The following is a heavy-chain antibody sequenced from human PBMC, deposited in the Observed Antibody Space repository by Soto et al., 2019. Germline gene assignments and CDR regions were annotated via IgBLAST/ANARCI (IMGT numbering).Heavy chain of an antibody. J-gene: IGHJ5*02. D-gene: IGHD3-10*01. CDR2: IIPIFGTA. V-gene: IGHV1-69*12. CDR3: ARKGTASAGSYYSWLPSGVDP. Sequence: QVQLVQSGAEVKKPGSSVKVSCKASGGTFSNYPISWVRQAPGQGLEWMGGIIPIFGTANYAQKFQGRVTITADEATSTGYIELSSLRSEDTPVYYCARKGTASAGSYYSWLPSGVDPWGQGTLVTVSS. CDR1: GGTFSNYP.